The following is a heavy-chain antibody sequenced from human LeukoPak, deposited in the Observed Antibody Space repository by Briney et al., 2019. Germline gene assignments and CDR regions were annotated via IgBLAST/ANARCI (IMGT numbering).Heavy chain of an antibody. J-gene: IGHJ3*02. CDR2: MNPNSGNT. CDR1: GYTFSTYD. V-gene: IGHV1-8*01. CDR3: ARGGTIYDTILEDPFDI. Sequence: ASVKVSCKASGYTFSTYDISWVRQAPGQGLEWMGWMNPNSGNTGYAQEFQGRVAMTRDTSISTAYMELRSLISDDTAVYYCARGGTIYDTILEDPFDIWGQGTMVTVSS. D-gene: IGHD3-22*01.